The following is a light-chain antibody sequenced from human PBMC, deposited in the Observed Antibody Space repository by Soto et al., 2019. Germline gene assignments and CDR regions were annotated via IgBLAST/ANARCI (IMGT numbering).Light chain of an antibody. Sequence: DIQMTQSPSSLSASVGDRVTITCRASQSISNYLNWYQQKPGKAPKLLIYAASSLQSGVPSRFSGGGSETDFTLTISSLQPEDFATYYCQQSYITPPTFGPGTKVDIK. CDR1: QSISNY. CDR3: QQSYITPPT. CDR2: AAS. J-gene: IGKJ3*01. V-gene: IGKV1-39*01.